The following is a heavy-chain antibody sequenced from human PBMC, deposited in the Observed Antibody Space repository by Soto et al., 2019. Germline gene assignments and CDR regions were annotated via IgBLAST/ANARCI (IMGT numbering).Heavy chain of an antibody. CDR2: IIPILGLA. V-gene: IGHV1-69*02. CDR3: GRASRLGYCSSSSCYDALDI. D-gene: IGHD2-2*01. CDR1: GGTFSSYT. Sequence: QVQLVQSGAEVKKPGSSVKVSCKASGGTFSSYTISWVRQAPGQGLEWMGRIIPILGLANYAQKFQGRVTITARKTTSTAYMELSSLISEDAAVYYCGRASRLGYCSSSSCYDALDIWGQGTMVTVSS. J-gene: IGHJ3*02.